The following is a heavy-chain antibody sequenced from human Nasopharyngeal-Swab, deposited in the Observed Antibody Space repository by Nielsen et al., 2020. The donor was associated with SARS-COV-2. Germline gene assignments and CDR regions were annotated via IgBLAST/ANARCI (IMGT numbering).Heavy chain of an antibody. V-gene: IGHV3-23*01. Sequence: GGSLRLSCAASGSTFSNYAMSWVRQAPGKGLEWVSSIRGSGGRTSYADSAKGRFTISRDNPKNTLYLQMSSLRAEDTAVYYCATPGTRCSGDNCDMWVFDYWGQGTLVTVSS. CDR1: GSTFSNYA. CDR3: ATPGTRCSGDNCDMWVFDY. D-gene: IGHD2-15*01. CDR2: IRGSGGRT. J-gene: IGHJ4*02.